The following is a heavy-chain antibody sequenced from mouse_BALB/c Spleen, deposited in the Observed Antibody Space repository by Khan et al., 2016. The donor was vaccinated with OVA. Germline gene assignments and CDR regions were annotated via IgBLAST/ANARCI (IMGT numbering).Heavy chain of an antibody. V-gene: IGHV1S81*02. CDR2: INPSNGGT. D-gene: IGHD2-2*01. J-gene: IGHJ3*01. CDR1: GYTFTSYY. Sequence: QVQLQQSGAELVKPGASVRLSCKASGYTFTSYYLYWVKQRPGQGLEWIGDINPSNGGTNFNEKFKSKATLTVDKSSSTAYMQLNSLTSEDSAVXYCTRSGYGSFAYWRQGTLVTVSA. CDR3: TRSGYGSFAY.